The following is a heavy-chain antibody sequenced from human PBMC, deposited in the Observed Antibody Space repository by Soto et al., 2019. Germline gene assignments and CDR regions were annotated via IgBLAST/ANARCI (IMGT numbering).Heavy chain of an antibody. D-gene: IGHD3-10*01. V-gene: IGHV1-69*08. CDR2: IIPILGIA. CDR3: ARDKGMAYYYGMDV. J-gene: IGHJ6*02. CDR1: GGTFSSYT. Sequence: QVQLVQSGAEVKKPGSSVKVSCKASGGTFSSYTISWVRQAPGQGLEWMGRIIPILGIANYALKFQGRVTITADKSTSTAYMELSSMRSEDTAVYYCARDKGMAYYYGMDVWGQGTTVTVSS.